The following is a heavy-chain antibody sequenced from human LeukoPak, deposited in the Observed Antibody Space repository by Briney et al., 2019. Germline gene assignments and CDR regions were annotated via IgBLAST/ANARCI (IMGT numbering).Heavy chain of an antibody. Sequence: GGSLRLSCAASGFAFSSYWMHWVRQAPGKGLVWVSRIASDGSTVYADSVKGRFTISRDNAKDTVYLQMNSLRVEDTAVYYCIGSGGWPGYWGQGTLVTVSS. D-gene: IGHD1-26*01. CDR1: GFAFSSYW. J-gene: IGHJ4*02. V-gene: IGHV3-74*01. CDR3: IGSGGWPGY. CDR2: IASDGST.